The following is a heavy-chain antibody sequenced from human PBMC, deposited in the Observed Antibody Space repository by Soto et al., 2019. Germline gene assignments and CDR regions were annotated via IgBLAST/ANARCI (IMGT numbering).Heavy chain of an antibody. CDR1: GYTFTSYG. V-gene: IGHV1-18*01. J-gene: IGHJ3*02. Sequence: ASVKVSCKASGYTFTSYGISWVRQAPGQGLEWMGWISAYNGNTNYAQKLQGRVTMTTDTSTSTAYMELRSLRSDDTAVYYCASDVGGSGSYYAFDIWGQGTMVTVSS. CDR3: ASDVGGSGSYYAFDI. CDR2: ISAYNGNT. D-gene: IGHD3-10*01.